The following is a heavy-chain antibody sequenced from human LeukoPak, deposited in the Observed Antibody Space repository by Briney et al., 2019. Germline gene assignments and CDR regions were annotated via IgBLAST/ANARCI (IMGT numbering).Heavy chain of an antibody. V-gene: IGHV1-18*01. CDR1: GYTFTSYG. D-gene: IGHD2-21*02. CDR2: ISAYNGNT. Sequence: GASVKVSCKASGYTFTSYGISWVRQAPGQGLEWMGWISAYNGNTNYAQKLQGRVTMTTDTSTSTAYMELSSLRSEDTAVYYCATDPMPTTYCGGDCYSDYWGQGTLVTVSS. J-gene: IGHJ4*02. CDR3: ATDPMPTTYCGGDCYSDY.